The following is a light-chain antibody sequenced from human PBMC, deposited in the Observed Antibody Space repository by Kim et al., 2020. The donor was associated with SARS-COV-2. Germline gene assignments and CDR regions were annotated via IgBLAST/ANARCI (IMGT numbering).Light chain of an antibody. CDR3: QQYDRLST. V-gene: IGKV1-5*03. CDR1: KSISNR. CDR2: RAS. J-gene: IGKJ4*01. Sequence: SAAVEDRVTISGRAGKSISNRLAWYQQKPGKAPKFLIYRASNLEPGVPSRFSGSGSGTEFTLTINSLQPDDFATYYCQQYDRLSTFGGGTKVDIK.